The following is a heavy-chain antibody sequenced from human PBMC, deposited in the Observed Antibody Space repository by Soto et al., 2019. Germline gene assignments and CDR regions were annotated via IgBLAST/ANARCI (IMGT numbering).Heavy chain of an antibody. V-gene: IGHV1-2*02. Sequence: QVQLVQSGAEVKKPGASVKVSCKASGYTFTGYYMHWVRQAPGQGLEWMGWINPNSGGTNYAQKFQGRVTMTRDPSISTAYMELSRLRSDDKAGYYCARGGTVTTYVRDNRFDPWGQGTLVTVSS. CDR1: GYTFTGYY. J-gene: IGHJ5*02. CDR2: INPNSGGT. D-gene: IGHD4-17*01. CDR3: ARGGTVTTYVRDNRFDP.